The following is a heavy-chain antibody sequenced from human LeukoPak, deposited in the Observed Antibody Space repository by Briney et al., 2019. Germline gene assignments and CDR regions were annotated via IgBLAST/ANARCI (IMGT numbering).Heavy chain of an antibody. Sequence: GASVKVSCKASGYTFTGYYMHWVRQAPGQGLEWMGWINPNSGGTNYAQKFQGRVTMTRDTSISTAYMELSRLRSDDTAVYYCARDGDCSSTSCPRGYYYYYMDVWGKGTTVTVSS. CDR3: ARDGDCSSTSCPRGYYYYYMDV. D-gene: IGHD2-2*01. V-gene: IGHV1-2*02. CDR1: GYTFTGYY. J-gene: IGHJ6*03. CDR2: INPNSGGT.